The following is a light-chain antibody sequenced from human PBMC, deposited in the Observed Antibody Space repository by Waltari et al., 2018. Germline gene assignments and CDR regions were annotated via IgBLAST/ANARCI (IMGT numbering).Light chain of an antibody. Sequence: SYVVTQPPSVSVAPGETATITCGGDNIGTYSVHWYQQKAGQAPVLVIFYGRDRPSGIPEAFSGSNSGNTATLTISRVEAGDEARYYCHVWHPHVDPGVFGTGTEVTVL. CDR1: NIGTYS. J-gene: IGLJ1*01. CDR2: YGR. CDR3: HVWHPHVDPGV. V-gene: IGLV3-21*04.